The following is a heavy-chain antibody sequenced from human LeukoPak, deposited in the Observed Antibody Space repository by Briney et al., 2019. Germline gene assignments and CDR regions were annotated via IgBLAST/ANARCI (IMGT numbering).Heavy chain of an antibody. J-gene: IGHJ4*02. CDR3: ARFRTWGDKAFDY. CDR1: GNYW. D-gene: IGHD2-21*02. CDR2: INSDGSWT. V-gene: IGHV3-74*01. Sequence: GGSLRLSCAASGNYWMHLVRQAPGKGRVWASHINSDGSWTSYADSVKGRFTISKDNAKNTVYLQMNNLRAEDTAVYYCARFRTWGDKAFDYWGQGTLVTVS.